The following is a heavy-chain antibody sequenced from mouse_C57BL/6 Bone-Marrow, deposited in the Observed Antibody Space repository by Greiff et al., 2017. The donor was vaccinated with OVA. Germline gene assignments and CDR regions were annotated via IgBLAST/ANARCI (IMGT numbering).Heavy chain of an antibody. D-gene: IGHD2-3*01. Sequence: VQLQQPGAELVRPGSSVKRSCKASGYTFTSYWMHWVTQRPIQGLEWIGNIDPSDSETHYNQKFKDKATLTVDKSSSTAYMQLSSLTSEDSAVYYCARSPDGYYFAWFAYWGQGTLVTVSA. CDR1: GYTFTSYW. CDR2: IDPSDSET. CDR3: ARSPDGYYFAWFAY. V-gene: IGHV1-52*01. J-gene: IGHJ3*01.